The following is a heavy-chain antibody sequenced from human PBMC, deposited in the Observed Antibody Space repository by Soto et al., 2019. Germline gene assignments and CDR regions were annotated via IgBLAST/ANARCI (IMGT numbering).Heavy chain of an antibody. D-gene: IGHD6-19*01. CDR1: GGTFSSYA. CDR3: ARPYSSGWYLFAFDI. J-gene: IGHJ3*02. Sequence: GASVKVSCKASGGTFSSYAISWVRQAPGQGLEWMGGIIPIFGTANYAQKFQGRVTITADESTSTAYMELSSLRSEDTAVYYCARPYSSGWYLFAFDIWGQGTMVTVS. CDR2: IIPIFGTA. V-gene: IGHV1-69*13.